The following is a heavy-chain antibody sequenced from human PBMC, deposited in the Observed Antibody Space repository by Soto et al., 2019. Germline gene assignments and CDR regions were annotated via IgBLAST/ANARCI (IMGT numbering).Heavy chain of an antibody. CDR3: GRGRSGQIVVFY. CDR1: GYTFTGHY. V-gene: IGHV1-2*02. D-gene: IGHD5-12*01. J-gene: IGHJ4*02. Sequence: ASVKVSCKASGYTFTGHYIHWVRQAPEQGPEWMGEIGPESGATRYAEKFQGRVTMTLDTSITTVYMELKNLSPDDTAVYYCGRGRSGQIVVFYWGQGTPVTVYS. CDR2: IGPESGAT.